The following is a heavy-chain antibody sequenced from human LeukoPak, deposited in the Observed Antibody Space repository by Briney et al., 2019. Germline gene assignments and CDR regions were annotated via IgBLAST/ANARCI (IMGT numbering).Heavy chain of an antibody. D-gene: IGHD3-3*01. J-gene: IGHJ4*02. Sequence: GGSLRLSCAAFGFTFKIYSMNWVRQAPGKGLEWVSSISLSGDKRGDNTFYAASVRGRFSISRDNSQNTVFLQMSSLRVDDTAAYYCVGTFTVFGVISTIAWGQGTLVSVSS. V-gene: IGHV3-23*01. CDR3: VGTFTVFGVISTIA. CDR1: GFTFKIYS. CDR2: ISLSGDKRGDNT.